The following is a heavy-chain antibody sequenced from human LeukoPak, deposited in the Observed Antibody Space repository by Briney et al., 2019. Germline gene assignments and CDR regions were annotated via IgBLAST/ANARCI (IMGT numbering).Heavy chain of an antibody. CDR2: IIPILGTA. CDR3: ARGTLDTAMWNYFDY. J-gene: IGHJ4*02. Sequence: SSVKVSCKASGGTFSSYAISWVRQAPGQGLEWMGGIIPILGTANYAQKFQGRVTITTDESTSTAYMELSSLRSEDTAVYYCARGTLDTAMWNYFDYWGQGTLVTVSS. V-gene: IGHV1-69*05. D-gene: IGHD5-18*01. CDR1: GGTFSSYA.